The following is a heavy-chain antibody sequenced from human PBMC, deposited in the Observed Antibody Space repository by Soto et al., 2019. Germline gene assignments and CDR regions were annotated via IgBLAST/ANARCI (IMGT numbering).Heavy chain of an antibody. V-gene: IGHV3-48*01. J-gene: IGHJ6*03. CDR1: GFTFSSYS. D-gene: IGHD6-13*01. CDR3: ARDPSPLQQLKAYYYYYMDA. CDR2: ISSSSSTI. Sequence: GSLRLSCAASGFTFSSYSMNWVRQAPGKGLEWVSYISSSSSTIYYADSVKGRFTISRDNAKNSLYLQMNSLRAEDTAVYYCARDPSPLQQLKAYYYYYMDAWGKGTTVTVSS.